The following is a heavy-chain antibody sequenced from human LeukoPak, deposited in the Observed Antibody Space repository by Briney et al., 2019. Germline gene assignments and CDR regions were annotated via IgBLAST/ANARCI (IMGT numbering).Heavy chain of an antibody. V-gene: IGHV3-13*01. CDR3: AKGGLQTRNWYFAL. J-gene: IGHJ2*01. CDR1: GFTFSTYD. D-gene: IGHD5-18*01. Sequence: PGGSLRLSCAASGFTFSTYDIHWVRQATGKGLEWVSAIGTAGDAYYPGSVKGRFTISRENAKNSLYLQMNSLRAGDTAVYYCAKGGLQTRNWYFALWGRGTLVTVSS. CDR2: IGTAGDA.